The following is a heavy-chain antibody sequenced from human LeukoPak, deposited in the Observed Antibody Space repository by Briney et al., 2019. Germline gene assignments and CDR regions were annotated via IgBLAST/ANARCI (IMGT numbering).Heavy chain of an antibody. J-gene: IGHJ4*02. V-gene: IGHV1-2*02. CDR2: INPNSGGT. CDR3: AREFRDGYNYESFDY. CDR1: GYTFTGYY. D-gene: IGHD5-24*01. Sequence: GASVKVSCKASGYTFTGYYMHWVRQAPGQGLEWMGWINPNSGGTNYAQKFQGRVTMTRDTSISTAYMELSRLRSDDTAVYYCAREFRDGYNYESFDYWGQGTLVTVSS.